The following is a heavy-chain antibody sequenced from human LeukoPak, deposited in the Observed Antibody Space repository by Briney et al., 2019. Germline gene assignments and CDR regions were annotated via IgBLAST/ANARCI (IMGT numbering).Heavy chain of an antibody. J-gene: IGHJ4*02. CDR3: ARVGYYDSSGSIAY. V-gene: IGHV4-59*01. CDR2: IYYSGST. Sequence: SETLSLTCTVSGGSISSYYWSWIRQPPGKGLEWIGYIYYSGSTNYNPSLKSRVTISVDTSKNQFFLKLSSVTAADTAVYYCARVGYYDSSGSIAYWGQGTLVTVSS. CDR1: GGSISSYY. D-gene: IGHD3-22*01.